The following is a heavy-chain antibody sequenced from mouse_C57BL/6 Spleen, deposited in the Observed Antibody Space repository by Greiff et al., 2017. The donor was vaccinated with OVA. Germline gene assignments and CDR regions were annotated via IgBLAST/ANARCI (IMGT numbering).Heavy chain of an antibody. D-gene: IGHD1-1*01. CDR2: IDPSDSYT. Sequence: QVQLQQPGAELVKPGASVKLSCKASGYTFTSYWMQWVKQRPGQGLEWIGEIDPSDSYTNSNQKFKGKATLTVDTSSSTAYMQLSSLTSEDSAVYYCARSYYGSHGYFDYWGQGTTLTVPS. J-gene: IGHJ2*01. CDR3: ARSYYGSHGYFDY. V-gene: IGHV1-50*01. CDR1: GYTFTSYW.